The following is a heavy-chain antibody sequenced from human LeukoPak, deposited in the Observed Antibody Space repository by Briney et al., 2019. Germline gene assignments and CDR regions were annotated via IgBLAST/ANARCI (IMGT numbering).Heavy chain of an antibody. J-gene: IGHJ5*02. D-gene: IGHD2-15*01. V-gene: IGHV4-38-2*02. CDR1: GYSISSGYY. CDR3: ARDIVVVVAATALGWFDP. Sequence: SETLSLTCTVSGYSISSGYYWGWIRQPPGKGLEWIGSIYHSGSTYYNPSLKSRVTISVDTSKNQFSLKLSSVTAADTAVYYCARDIVVVVAATALGWFDPWGQGTLVTVSS. CDR2: IYHSGST.